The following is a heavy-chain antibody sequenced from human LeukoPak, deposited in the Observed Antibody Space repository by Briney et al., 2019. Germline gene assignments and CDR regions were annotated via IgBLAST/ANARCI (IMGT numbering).Heavy chain of an antibody. CDR3: ARGDSSGYYYRWGGTSNWFDP. D-gene: IGHD3-22*01. Sequence: ASVQVSCKASGYTFTSYDINWVRQATGQGLEWMGWMNPNSGNTGYAQKFQGRVTMTRNTSISTAYMELSSLRSEDTAVYYCARGDSSGYYYRWGGTSNWFDPWGQGTLVTVSS. CDR2: MNPNSGNT. CDR1: GYTFTSYD. J-gene: IGHJ5*02. V-gene: IGHV1-8*01.